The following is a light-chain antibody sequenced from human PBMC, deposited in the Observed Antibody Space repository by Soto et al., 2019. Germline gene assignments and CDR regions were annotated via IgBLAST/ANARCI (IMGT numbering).Light chain of an antibody. Sequence: DIQMTQSPSSLSASVGDRVTITCRTSQSISYYLNWFQQKPGKAPKLLIYAASSLRSGVPSRFSGSGSGTDFTLTISSLQPDDSATYYCQQSYRTPRAFGQGNKVEIK. J-gene: IGKJ1*01. CDR1: QSISYY. CDR3: QQSYRTPRA. CDR2: AAS. V-gene: IGKV1-39*01.